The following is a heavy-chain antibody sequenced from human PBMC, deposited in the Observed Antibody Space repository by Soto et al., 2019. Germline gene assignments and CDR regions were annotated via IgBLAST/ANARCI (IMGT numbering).Heavy chain of an antibody. V-gene: IGHV3-23*01. CDR3: AKDHSIAAAGYWYFDL. D-gene: IGHD6-13*01. CDR1: GFTFSSYA. Sequence: GGSLRLSCAASGFTFSSYAMSWVRQAPGKGLEWVSAISGSGGSTYYADSVKGRFTISRDNSKNTLYLQMNSLRAEDTAVYYCAKDHSIAAAGYWYFDLWGRGTLVTVSS. J-gene: IGHJ2*01. CDR2: ISGSGGST.